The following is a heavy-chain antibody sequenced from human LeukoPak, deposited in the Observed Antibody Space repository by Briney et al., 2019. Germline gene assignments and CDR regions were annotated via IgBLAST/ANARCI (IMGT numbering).Heavy chain of an antibody. CDR3: ARGRWELSGYFDY. J-gene: IGHJ4*02. CDR1: GFTFSSYE. D-gene: IGHD1-26*01. V-gene: IGHV3-48*03. Sequence: GGSLRLSCAASGFTFSSYEMNWVRQAPGKGLEWVSYISSSGSTIYYADSVKGRFTTSRDNAKNSLYLQMNSLRAEDTAVYYCARGRWELSGYFDYWGQGTLVTVSS. CDR2: ISSSGSTI.